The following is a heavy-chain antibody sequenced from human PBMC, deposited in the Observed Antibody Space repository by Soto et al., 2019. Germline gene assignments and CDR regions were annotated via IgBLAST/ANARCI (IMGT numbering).Heavy chain of an antibody. Sequence: QVQLVESGGGVVQPGRSLRLSCAASGFTFSSYGMHWVRQAPGKGLEWVAVISYDGSNKYYADSVKGRFTISRDNSKNTLYLQMNSLRAEDTAVYYPAKVYGSGSYYYDYWGQGTLVTVSS. CDR1: GFTFSSYG. D-gene: IGHD3-10*01. CDR3: AKVYGSGSYYYDY. V-gene: IGHV3-30*18. CDR2: ISYDGSNK. J-gene: IGHJ4*02.